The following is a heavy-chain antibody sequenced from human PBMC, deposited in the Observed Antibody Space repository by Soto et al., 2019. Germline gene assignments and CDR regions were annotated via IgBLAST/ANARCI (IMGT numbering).Heavy chain of an antibody. V-gene: IGHV3-11*01. CDR3: ARDRGYYDSSGYFDY. Sequence: QVQLVESGGGLVKPGGSLRLSWAASGFTFSDYYMSWIRQAPGKGLEWVSYISSSANSIYYADSVKGRFTISRDNAKNSLYLQMNSLRAEDTAVYYCARDRGYYDSSGYFDYWGQGTLVTVSS. J-gene: IGHJ4*02. CDR2: ISSSANSI. D-gene: IGHD3-22*01. CDR1: GFTFSDYY.